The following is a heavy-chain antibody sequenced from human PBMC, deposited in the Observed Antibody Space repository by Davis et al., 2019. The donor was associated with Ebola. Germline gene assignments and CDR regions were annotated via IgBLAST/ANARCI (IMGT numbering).Heavy chain of an antibody. D-gene: IGHD3-3*01. Sequence: PGGSLRLSCKSSGYSFTSYWIGWVRQMPGKGLEWMGIIYPGDSDTTYSPSFQGQVTISADKSISTAYLQWSSLKASDTALYYCARRRGIMIFGVPTKTGYGMDVWGQGTTVTVSS. CDR3: ARRRGIMIFGVPTKTGYGMDV. CDR2: IYPGDSDT. CDR1: GYSFTSYW. V-gene: IGHV5-51*01. J-gene: IGHJ6*02.